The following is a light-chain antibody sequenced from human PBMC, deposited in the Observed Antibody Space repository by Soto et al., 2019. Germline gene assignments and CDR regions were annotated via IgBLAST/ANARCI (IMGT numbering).Light chain of an antibody. CDR3: QQYNNWIT. CDR1: QSVSSN. J-gene: IGKJ5*01. Sequence: EIVMTHSPATLSVSPCERATLSVRASQSVSSNLAWYQQKPGQAPRLLIYGASTRATGIPARFSGSGSGTEFTLTISSLQSEDFAVYYCQQYNNWITFGQGTRLEI. CDR2: GAS. V-gene: IGKV3-15*01.